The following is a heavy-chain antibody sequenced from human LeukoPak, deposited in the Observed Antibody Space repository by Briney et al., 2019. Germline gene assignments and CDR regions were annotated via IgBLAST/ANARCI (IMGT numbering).Heavy chain of an antibody. Sequence: GGSLRLSCAASGFTFSSYWMHWVRQAPGKGLVWVSRINSDGSSTSYAGSVKGRFTISRDNAKNTLYLQMNSLRAEDTAVYYCARDSGSYVLANWGQGTLVTVSS. CDR2: INSDGSST. CDR1: GFTFSSYW. D-gene: IGHD1-26*01. V-gene: IGHV3-74*01. CDR3: ARDSGSYVLAN. J-gene: IGHJ4*02.